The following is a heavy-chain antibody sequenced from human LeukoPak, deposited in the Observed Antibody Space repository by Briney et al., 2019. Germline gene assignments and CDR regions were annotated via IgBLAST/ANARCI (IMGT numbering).Heavy chain of an antibody. CDR1: GFTFSSYS. Sequence: GGSPRLSCVASGFTFSSYSMNWVRQAPGKGLEWVSYISTTSSDIHYADSVRGRFTISRDNAKNSLYLQMNGLRAEDTAVYYCARHDCGNGGCNGGYWGQGTLVTVSS. D-gene: IGHD2-8*01. CDR3: ARHDCGNGGCNGGY. V-gene: IGHV3-48*01. CDR2: ISTTSSDI. J-gene: IGHJ4*02.